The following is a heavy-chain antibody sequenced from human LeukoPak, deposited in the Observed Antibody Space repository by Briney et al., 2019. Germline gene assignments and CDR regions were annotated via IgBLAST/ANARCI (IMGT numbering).Heavy chain of an antibody. J-gene: IGHJ2*01. CDR2: IYTSGST. CDR1: GGSISSGSYY. D-gene: IGHD4-17*01. V-gene: IGHV4-61*02. CDR3: ARVRSGDYGDYGRFWPWYFDL. Sequence: PSETLSLTCSVSGGSISSGSYYWTWIRQPAGKGLEWIGRIYTSGSTNYNPSLKSRVTISVDTSKNQFSLKLSSVTAADTAVHYCARVRSGDYGDYGRFWPWYFDLWGRGTLVTVSS.